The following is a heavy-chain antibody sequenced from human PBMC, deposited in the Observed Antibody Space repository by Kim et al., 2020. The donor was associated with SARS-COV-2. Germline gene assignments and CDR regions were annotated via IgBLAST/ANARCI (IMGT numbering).Heavy chain of an antibody. V-gene: IGHV6-1*01. CDR3: ASDLGTDGYSGYEAYYYYGMDV. D-gene: IGHD5-12*01. CDR1: GDSVSSNSAA. Sequence: SQTLSLTCAISGDSVSSNSAAWNWIRQSPSRGLEWLGRTYYRSKWYNDYAVSVKSRITINPDTSKNQFSLQLNSVTPADTAVYYCASDLGTDGYSGYEAYYYYGMDVWGQGTTVTVSS. CDR2: TYYRSKWYN. J-gene: IGHJ6*02.